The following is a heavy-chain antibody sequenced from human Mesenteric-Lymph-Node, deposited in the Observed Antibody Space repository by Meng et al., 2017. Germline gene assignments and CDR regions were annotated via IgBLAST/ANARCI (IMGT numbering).Heavy chain of an antibody. Sequence: GESLKISCAASGFTFRNFWMTWVRQAPGKGLEWVANIKHDGSETNYVDSVKGRFTISRDNAKNSLYLQMNSLRAEDTAVYYCVTGDSLHPFGQGTLVTVSS. CDR3: VTGDSLHP. D-gene: IGHD3-10*01. CDR2: IKHDGSET. J-gene: IGHJ5*02. CDR1: GFTFRNFW. V-gene: IGHV3-7*02.